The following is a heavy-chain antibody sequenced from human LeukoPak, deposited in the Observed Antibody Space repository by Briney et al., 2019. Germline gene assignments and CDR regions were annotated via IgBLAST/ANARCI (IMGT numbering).Heavy chain of an antibody. J-gene: IGHJ4*02. D-gene: IGHD1-26*01. CDR1: GFIFSSFA. CDR3: AKQGGSYRYFDS. V-gene: IGHV3-23*01. CDR2: IGVSDGTT. Sequence: GGSLRLSCAASGFIFSSFAMNWVRQSPGKGLEWVSSIGVSDGTTYYAESVRGRFTISRDNSKNTLFLQVNSLRVEDTAVYYCAKQGGSYRYFDSWGQGTLVTVSS.